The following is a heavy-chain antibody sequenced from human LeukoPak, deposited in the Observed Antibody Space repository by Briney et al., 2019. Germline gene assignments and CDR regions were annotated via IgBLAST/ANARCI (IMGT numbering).Heavy chain of an antibody. D-gene: IGHD6-13*01. CDR2: IKHDGSEK. CDR3: AREGITAGCDY. V-gene: IGHV3-7*01. J-gene: IGHJ4*02. CDR1: GFTFTSYW. Sequence: PGGSLRLSCAASGFTFTSYWMSWVRQAPGKGLEWVANIKHDGSEKYYVDSVKGRFTISRDNAKNSLYLQMNSLRAEDTAVYYCAREGITAGCDYWGQGTLVTVSS.